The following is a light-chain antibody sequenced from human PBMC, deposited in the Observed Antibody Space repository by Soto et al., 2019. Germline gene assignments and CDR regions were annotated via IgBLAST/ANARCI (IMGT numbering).Light chain of an antibody. Sequence: DIQLTQSPSFLSASVGDRVTITCRASQGISGYLAWYQQKPGKAPELLIYTASTLQSGVPLRFSGRRSGTEFTLTICGLQPEDFATYYCQQLHSYPYTFGGGTEVEIK. CDR2: TAS. CDR3: QQLHSYPYT. V-gene: IGKV1-9*01. CDR1: QGISGY. J-gene: IGKJ4*01.